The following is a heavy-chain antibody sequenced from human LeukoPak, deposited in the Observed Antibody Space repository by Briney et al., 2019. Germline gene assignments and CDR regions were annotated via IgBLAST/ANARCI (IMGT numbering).Heavy chain of an antibody. J-gene: IGHJ4*02. CDR2: IYSGGST. CDR1: GFTVSSNY. D-gene: IGHD3-10*01. CDR3: AGPGGIWFGPPGY. V-gene: IGHV3-53*01. Sequence: PGGSLRLSCAASGFTVSSNYMSWVRQAPGKGLEWVSVIYSGGSTYYADSVKGRFTISRDNSKNTLYLQMNSLGAEDTAGHYCAGPGGIWFGPPGYWGQGTLVTVSS.